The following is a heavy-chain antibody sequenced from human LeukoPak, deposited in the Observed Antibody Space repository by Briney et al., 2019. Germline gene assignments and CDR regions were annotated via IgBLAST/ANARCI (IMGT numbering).Heavy chain of an antibody. J-gene: IGHJ4*02. Sequence: PGGSLRLSCAASGFTFRDYTMNWVRQAPGKGLEWVSAINKDGSFIKYADSVKGRFIVSRDNAKNLLFLQMNSLRVEDTALYFCAREVLDIVEPGTNTIDYWGQGTRVTVSS. D-gene: IGHD2-8*01. CDR1: GFTFRDYT. CDR2: INKDGSFI. CDR3: AREVLDIVEPGTNTIDY. V-gene: IGHV3-21*01.